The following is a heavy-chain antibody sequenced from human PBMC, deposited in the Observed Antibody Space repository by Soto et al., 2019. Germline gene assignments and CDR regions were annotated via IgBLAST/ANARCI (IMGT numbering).Heavy chain of an antibody. J-gene: IGHJ4*02. V-gene: IGHV3-30-3*01. Sequence: QVQLVESGGGVVQPGRSLRLSCAASGFTFSSYAMHWVRQAPGKGLEWVAVISYDGSNKYYADSVKGRFTISRDNSKNTLYLQMNSLRAEDTAVYYCARSEYDSSGYYSYWGQGTLVTGSS. CDR1: GFTFSSYA. CDR2: ISYDGSNK. CDR3: ARSEYDSSGYYSY. D-gene: IGHD3-22*01.